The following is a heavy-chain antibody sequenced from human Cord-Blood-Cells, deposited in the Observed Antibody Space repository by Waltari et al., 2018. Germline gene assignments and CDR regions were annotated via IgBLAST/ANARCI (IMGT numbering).Heavy chain of an antibody. D-gene: IGHD3-3*01. CDR3: ARASITIFGVVIIRFDY. Sequence: QVQLVQSGAEVKKPGASVKVSCKASGYTFTGYYMHWVRQAPGQGLEWMGWINPNSGGTNYAQKFQGRVTMTRDTSISTAYMELSRLRSDDTAVHYCARASITIFGVVIIRFDYWGQGTLVTVSS. CDR2: INPNSGGT. CDR1: GYTFTGYY. V-gene: IGHV1-2*02. J-gene: IGHJ4*02.